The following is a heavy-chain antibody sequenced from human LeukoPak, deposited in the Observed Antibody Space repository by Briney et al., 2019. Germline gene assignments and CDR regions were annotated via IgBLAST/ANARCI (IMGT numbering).Heavy chain of an antibody. CDR3: ARIGRSESYVAARPPYYYYYMDV. D-gene: IGHD6-6*01. CDR2: ITSSGSYI. V-gene: IGHV3-21*04. J-gene: IGHJ6*03. Sequence: KAGGSLRLSCAASGFTFSSYSMNWVRQAPGKGLEWVSSITSSGSYIYYADSVKGRFTISRDNAKNSLYLQINSLRAEDTAVYYCARIGRSESYVAARPPYYYYYMDVWGKGTTVTVSS. CDR1: GFTFSSYS.